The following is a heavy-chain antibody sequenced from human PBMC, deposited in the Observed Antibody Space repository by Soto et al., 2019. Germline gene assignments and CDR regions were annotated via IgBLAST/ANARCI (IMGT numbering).Heavy chain of an antibody. CDR3: AKDLGYSSSWYDAFDI. J-gene: IGHJ3*02. D-gene: IGHD6-13*01. CDR2: ISCSGGST. Sequence: PGGSLRLSCAASGFTFSSYAMSWVRQAPGKGLEWVSAISCSGGSTYYADPVKGRFTISRDNSKNTLYLQMNSLRAEDTAVYYCAKDLGYSSSWYDAFDIWGQGTMVTVSS. CDR1: GFTFSSYA. V-gene: IGHV3-23*01.